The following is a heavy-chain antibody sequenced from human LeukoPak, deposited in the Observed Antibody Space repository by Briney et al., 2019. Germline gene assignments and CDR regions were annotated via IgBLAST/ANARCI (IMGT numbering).Heavy chain of an antibody. V-gene: IGHV3-30*19. Sequence: PGRSLRLSCAASGFTFSSHGMHWVRHAPAKGLEGVAVIWYDGSNKYYPDSVKGRFTISRDNSKNTLYLQMNSLRAEDTAVYYCARDQGWIQLWLLLEGSSMGIDYWGQGTLVTVSS. CDR2: IWYDGSNK. D-gene: IGHD5-18*01. CDR1: GFTFSSHG. CDR3: ARDQGWIQLWLLLEGSSMGIDY. J-gene: IGHJ4*02.